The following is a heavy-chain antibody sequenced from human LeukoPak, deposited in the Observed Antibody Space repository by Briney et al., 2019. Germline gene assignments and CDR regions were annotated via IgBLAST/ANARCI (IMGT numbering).Heavy chain of an antibody. CDR3: AKDLSYQLHVY. CDR2: IWYDGSNK. J-gene: IGHJ4*02. V-gene: IGHV3-33*06. Sequence: GGSLRLSCAASGFTFSSYGMHWVRQAPGKGLEWVAVIWYDGSNKYYADSVKGRFTISRDNSKNTLYLQMNSLRAEDTAVYYCAKDLSYQLHVYWGQGTLVTVSS. CDR1: GFTFSSYG. D-gene: IGHD2-2*01.